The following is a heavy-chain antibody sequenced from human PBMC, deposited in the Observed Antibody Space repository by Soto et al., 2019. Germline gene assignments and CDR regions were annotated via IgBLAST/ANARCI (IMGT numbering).Heavy chain of an antibody. D-gene: IGHD1-26*01. J-gene: IGHJ4*02. V-gene: IGHV4-59*01. Sequence: SETLSLTCTVSGDSISSYYWSWIRQPPGKGLEWIGYFYYGGSTNYNPSLKSRVTFPKDTSKNQFSLNLRSVTAADAAVYYCARASGSYGVFDYWGQGILVTVSS. CDR3: ARASGSYGVFDY. CDR1: GDSISSYY. CDR2: FYYGGST.